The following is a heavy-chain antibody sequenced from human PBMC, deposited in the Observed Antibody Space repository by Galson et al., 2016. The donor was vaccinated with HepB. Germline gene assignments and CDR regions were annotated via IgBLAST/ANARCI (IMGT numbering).Heavy chain of an antibody. D-gene: IGHD3-16*01. CDR3: GGGGRHYFEH. V-gene: IGHV5-51*01. CDR2: VYPGDSAT. CDR1: AFNSTDYW. J-gene: IGHJ4*02. Sequence: QSGAEVKKPGESLKISCKGSAFNSTDYWIAWVRQMPGKGLEWMGIVYPGDSATAYSPSFRGQVTISADRSITTAYLQWSSLKASDTAMYYCGGGGRHYFEHWGQGTRVTVSS.